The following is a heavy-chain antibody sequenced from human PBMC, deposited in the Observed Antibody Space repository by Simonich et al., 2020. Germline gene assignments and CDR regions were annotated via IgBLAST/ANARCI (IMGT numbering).Heavy chain of an antibody. CDR3: ARASRGTWWYYYFDY. Sequence: VQLVQSGAEVKKPGASVKVSCKASGYTFTSYGISGVRQAPGQGREWVGWISAYNDNTNEAQKHQGRVTMTTDTSTSTAYMELRSLRSDDTAVYYCARASRGTWWYYYFDYWGQGTLVTVSS. CDR2: ISAYNDNT. V-gene: IGHV1-18*01. CDR1: GYTFTSYG. D-gene: IGHD2-15*01. J-gene: IGHJ4*02.